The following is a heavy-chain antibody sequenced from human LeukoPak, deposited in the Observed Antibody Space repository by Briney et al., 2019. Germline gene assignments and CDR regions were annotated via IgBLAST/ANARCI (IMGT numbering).Heavy chain of an antibody. CDR2: IYGAGAA. CDR1: GINVSANY. J-gene: IGHJ4*02. CDR3: VSSTGQQLIPYDY. V-gene: IGHV3-66*02. Sequence: GGSLRLSCAASGINVSANYMTWIRQAPGKGLEWVSLIYGAGAAYYAESVRGRLIISRDNSKNTLFLHMNSLRAEDTAVYYCVSSTGQQLIPYDYWGQGTHVAVSS. D-gene: IGHD6-13*01.